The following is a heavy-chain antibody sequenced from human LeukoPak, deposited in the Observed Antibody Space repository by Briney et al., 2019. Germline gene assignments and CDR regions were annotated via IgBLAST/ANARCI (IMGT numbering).Heavy chain of an antibody. CDR3: ARKQAGTMYDV. D-gene: IGHD1-7*01. Sequence: PPETLSLTCIVPGGSISSSSYYWAWIRQSPGEGLEWIGTFSSGGSAYYNPSLTSPVSISKDTSDNQFSLRLYSVTAADTAVYYCARKQAGTMYDVWGQGTQVTVSS. CDR1: GGSISSSSYY. V-gene: IGHV4-39*07. CDR2: FSSGGSA. J-gene: IGHJ4*02.